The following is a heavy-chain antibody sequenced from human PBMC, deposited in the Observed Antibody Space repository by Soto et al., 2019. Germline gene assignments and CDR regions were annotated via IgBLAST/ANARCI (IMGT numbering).Heavy chain of an antibody. CDR1: GYTFTSYY. Sequence: GASVKVSCKASGYTFTSYYMHWVRQAPGQGLEWMGIINPSGGSTSYAQKFQGRVTMTRDTSTSTVYMELSSLRSEDTAVYYCSVGLAAAHRYYYYMDVWGKGTTVTVSS. J-gene: IGHJ6*03. CDR3: SVGLAAAHRYYYYMDV. D-gene: IGHD6-13*01. CDR2: INPSGGST. V-gene: IGHV1-46*01.